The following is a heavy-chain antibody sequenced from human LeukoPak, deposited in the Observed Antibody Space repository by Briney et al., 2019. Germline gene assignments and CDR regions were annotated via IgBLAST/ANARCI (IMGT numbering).Heavy chain of an antibody. CDR2: ISYSGST. D-gene: IGHD2-2*01. J-gene: IGHJ5*02. CDR1: GGSISTSSYY. V-gene: IGHV4-39*01. CDR3: ARGYCSSTTCPPGDNWFAP. Sequence: SETLSLTCTVSGGSISTSSYYWGWIRQPPGKGLEWIGSISYSGSTYYNPSLKSRVTISVDTSRKQFSLKLTSVTAADTAVYYCARGYCSSTTCPPGDNWFAPGGQGTLVTVSS.